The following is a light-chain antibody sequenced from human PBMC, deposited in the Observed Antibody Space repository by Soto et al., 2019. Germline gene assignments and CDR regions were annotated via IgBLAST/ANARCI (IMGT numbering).Light chain of an antibody. CDR1: QGISSY. CDR3: QHLNGYVALT. Sequence: DIQLTQSPSFLSASVGDRVTITCRASQGISSYLAWYQQKPGKAPKLLIYDASTLQSGVPSRFSGSGSGTEFTRTIISLHPEDSAAYHCQHLNGYVALTFGGVTKVELK. V-gene: IGKV1-9*01. J-gene: IGKJ4*01. CDR2: DAS.